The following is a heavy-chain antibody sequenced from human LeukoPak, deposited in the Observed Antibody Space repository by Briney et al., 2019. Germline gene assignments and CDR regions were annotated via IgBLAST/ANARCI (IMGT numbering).Heavy chain of an antibody. J-gene: IGHJ6*02. D-gene: IGHD2-2*01. Sequence: ASVKVSCKAFGGTFSSYAISWVRQAPGQGLEWMGRIIPILGIANYAQKFQGRVTITADKSTSTAYMELSSLRSEDTAVYYCARAYRCSSTSCYGGYYYYGMDVWGQGTLVTVSS. CDR3: ARAYRCSSTSCYGGYYYYGMDV. V-gene: IGHV1-69*04. CDR1: GGTFSSYA. CDR2: IIPILGIA.